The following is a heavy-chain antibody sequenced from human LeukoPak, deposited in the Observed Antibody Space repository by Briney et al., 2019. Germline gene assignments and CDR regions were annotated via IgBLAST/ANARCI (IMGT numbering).Heavy chain of an antibody. CDR1: GFTLSSYG. CDR3: ASPGSISTGGPI. D-gene: IGHD3-9*01. J-gene: IGHJ4*02. Sequence: GGSLRLSCAASGFTLSSYGMNWVRQAAGKGLEWVSYISSRSTTIYYADSVKGRFTISRDNAKNSLYLQMNSLRAEDTAVYYCASPGSISTGGPIWGQGSLVTVSS. V-gene: IGHV3-48*01. CDR2: ISSRSTTI.